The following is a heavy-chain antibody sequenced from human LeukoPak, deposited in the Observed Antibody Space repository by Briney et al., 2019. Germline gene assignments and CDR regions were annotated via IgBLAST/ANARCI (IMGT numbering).Heavy chain of an antibody. CDR2: INHSGST. J-gene: IGHJ4*02. Sequence: TPSETLSLTSDDYGGSFSGYYWSWHRKPPGKGLEWIGEINHSGSTNYNPSLKSRVTISVDTSNNQFSLKLRSVTAADTAVYYCARHMVRGAPFDYWGQGTLVTVSS. D-gene: IGHD3-10*01. CDR3: ARHMVRGAPFDY. CDR1: GGSFSGYY. V-gene: IGHV4-34*01.